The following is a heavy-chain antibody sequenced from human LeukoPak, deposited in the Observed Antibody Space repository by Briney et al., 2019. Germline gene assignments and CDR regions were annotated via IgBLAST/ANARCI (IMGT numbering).Heavy chain of an antibody. J-gene: IGHJ4*02. CDR2: IYYSGST. D-gene: IGHD5-12*01. V-gene: IGHV4-31*03. CDR1: GGSISSGGYY. Sequence: PSETLSLTCTVSGGSISSGGYYWSWIRQHPGKGLEWIGYIYYSGSTYYNPSLKSRVTVSVDTSKNQFSLKLSSVTAADTAVYYCARDSGYDYPWFDYWGQGTLVTASS. CDR3: ARDSGYDYPWFDY.